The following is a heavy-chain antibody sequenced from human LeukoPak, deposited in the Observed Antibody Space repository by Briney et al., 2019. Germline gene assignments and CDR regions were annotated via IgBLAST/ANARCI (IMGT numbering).Heavy chain of an antibody. CDR1: GFTFSSYA. CDR2: ISGSGGST. D-gene: IGHD2-15*01. J-gene: IGHJ4*02. Sequence: GGSLRLSCAASGFTFSSYAMSWVRQAPGKGLEWVSAISGSGGSTYYPDSVEDRFTISRDNSKNTLYLQMNSLRAEDTAIYYCAKDHPRQGVTAHTPFDYWGQGTLVTVSS. V-gene: IGHV3-23*01. CDR3: AKDHPRQGVTAHTPFDY.